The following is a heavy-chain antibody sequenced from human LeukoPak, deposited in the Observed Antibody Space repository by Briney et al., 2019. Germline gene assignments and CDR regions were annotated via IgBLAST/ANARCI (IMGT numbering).Heavy chain of an antibody. V-gene: IGHV3-43*02. J-gene: IGHJ4*02. CDR1: GFIFHDFS. CDR3: ARGVNTISFTFDY. D-gene: IGHD3-22*01. CDR2: ISGDGLTT. Sequence: GGSLRLSCGASGFIFHDFSMHWVRQVPGKSLEWVSLISGDGLTTYYGDSVKGRFTISRDNSKNSLYLQMNDLRTEDTAFYYCARGVNTISFTFDYWGQGTLVPVSS.